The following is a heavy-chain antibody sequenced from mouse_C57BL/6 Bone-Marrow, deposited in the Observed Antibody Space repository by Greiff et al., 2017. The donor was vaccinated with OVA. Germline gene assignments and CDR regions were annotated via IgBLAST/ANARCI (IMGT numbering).Heavy chain of an antibody. D-gene: IGHD4-1*01. CDR2: INPNTGGT. V-gene: IGHV1-18*01. J-gene: IGHJ3*01. Sequence: EVQLQQSGPELVKPGASVKIPCKASGYTFTDYNMDWVKQSHGKSLEWIGDINPNTGGTIYNQKFKGKATLTVDKSSSTAYMELRSLTSEDTAVYYCATLTGSFAYWGQGTLVTVSA. CDR3: ATLTGSFAY. CDR1: GYTFTDYN.